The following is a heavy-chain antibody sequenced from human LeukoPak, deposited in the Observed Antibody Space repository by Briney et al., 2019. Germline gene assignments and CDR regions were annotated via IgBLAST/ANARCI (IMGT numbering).Heavy chain of an antibody. V-gene: IGHV1-46*04. CDR2: INPSGGST. CDR1: GYSFTSYY. J-gene: IGHJ4*02. CDR3: ARGTTISARLFDY. D-gene: IGHD6-6*01. Sequence: APVKVSCKASGYSFTSYYIHWVRQAPGQGLEWMGMINPSGGSTNYAQKLQGRVTMTRDTSTGTVYMELSSLRSEDTAVYYCARGTTISARLFDYWGQGTLVTVSS.